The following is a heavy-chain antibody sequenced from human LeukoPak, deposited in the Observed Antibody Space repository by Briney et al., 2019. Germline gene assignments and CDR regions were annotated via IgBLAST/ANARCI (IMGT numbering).Heavy chain of an antibody. D-gene: IGHD2-2*01. CDR1: GGSISSYY. CDR2: IYYSGST. V-gene: IGHV4-59*01. J-gene: IGHJ5*02. Sequence: SETLSLTCTVSGGSISSYYWSWIRQPPGKGLEWIGYIYYSGSTNYNPSLKSRVTISVDTSKNQFSLKLSSVTAADTAVYYCASQYCSSPGCSDWFDPWGQGTLVPVSS. CDR3: ASQYCSSPGCSDWFDP.